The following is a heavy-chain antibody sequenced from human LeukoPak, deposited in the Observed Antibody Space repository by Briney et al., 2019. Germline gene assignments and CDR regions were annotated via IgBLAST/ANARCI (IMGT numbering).Heavy chain of an antibody. D-gene: IGHD3-22*01. J-gene: IGHJ4*02. CDR3: ASADSADYYDSGGSIDY. Sequence: ASVKVSCKASGYTFSTYHIHWVRQAPGQGLEWMGIINPSGGNTNYAQKFQGRVTMTTDTSTTTIYMELSSLRSDDMAVYYCASADSADYYDSGGSIDYWGQGTLVTVSS. V-gene: IGHV1-46*01. CDR2: INPSGGNT. CDR1: GYTFSTYH.